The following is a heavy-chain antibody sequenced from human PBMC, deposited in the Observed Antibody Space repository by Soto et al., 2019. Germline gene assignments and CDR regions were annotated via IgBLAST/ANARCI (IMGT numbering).Heavy chain of an antibody. J-gene: IGHJ5*02. D-gene: IGHD3-3*01. V-gene: IGHV4-34*01. Sequence: PSETLSLTCAVYGGSFSGYYWSWIRQPPGKGLEWIGEINHSGSTNYNPSLKSRVTISVDTSKNQFSLKLSSVTAADTAVYYCARGPPYPYYDFWSGYYQDNWFDPWGQRTLVTVSS. CDR1: GGSFSGYY. CDR3: ARGPPYPYYDFWSGYYQDNWFDP. CDR2: INHSGST.